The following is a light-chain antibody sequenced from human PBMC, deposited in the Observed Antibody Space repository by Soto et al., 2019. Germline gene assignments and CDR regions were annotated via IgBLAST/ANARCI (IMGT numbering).Light chain of an antibody. CDR2: RAS. V-gene: IGKV3-15*01. J-gene: IGKJ1*01. CDR1: QSVSSN. Sequence: EIVMTQSPATLSVSPGERVTLSCRASQSVSSNLAWYQQKPGQAPRLLIYRASTRATGIPARFSGSGSGTEFTLTISSLQSEDFAIYYCQQYNNWPPWTFGQGTKVEIK. CDR3: QQYNNWPPWT.